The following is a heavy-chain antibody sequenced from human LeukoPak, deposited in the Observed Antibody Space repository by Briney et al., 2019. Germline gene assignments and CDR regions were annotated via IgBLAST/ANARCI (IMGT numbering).Heavy chain of an antibody. V-gene: IGHV4-61*02. J-gene: IGHJ4*02. D-gene: IGHD6-13*01. CDR3: ARGPTQGIAAAEFDY. Sequence: PSETLSLTCTVSGGSISSGSYYWSWIRQPAGKGLEWIGRIYTSGSTNYNPSLKSRVTISVDTSKNQFSLKLSSVTAADTAVYYCARGPTQGIAAAEFDYWGQGTLVTVSS. CDR1: GGSISSGSYY. CDR2: IYTSGST.